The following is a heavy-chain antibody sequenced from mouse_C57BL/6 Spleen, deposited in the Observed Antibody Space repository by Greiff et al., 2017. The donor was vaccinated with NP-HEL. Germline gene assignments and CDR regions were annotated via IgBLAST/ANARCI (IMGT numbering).Heavy chain of an antibody. CDR1: GYTFTNYW. V-gene: IGHV1-63*01. D-gene: IGHD2-5*01. J-gene: IGHJ1*03. Sequence: QVQLQQSGAELVRPGTSVKMSCKASGYTFTNYWIGWAKQRPGHGLEWIGDIYPGGGYTNYNEKFKGKATLTADKSSSTAYMQFSSLTSEDSAIYYCARWGLDYSNYWYFDVWGTGTTVTVSS. CDR2: IYPGGGYT. CDR3: ARWGLDYSNYWYFDV.